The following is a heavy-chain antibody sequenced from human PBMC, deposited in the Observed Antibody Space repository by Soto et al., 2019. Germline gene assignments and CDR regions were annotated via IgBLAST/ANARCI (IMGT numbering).Heavy chain of an antibody. CDR3: ARTEGYFDY. CDR2: TYYRSRRNN. Sequence: LSQTLSLTCAISGDSVSSNSAAWNWVRQSPSRGLEWLGRTYYRSRRNNDYAVSEKSRITVNADTSKNQFSLQLKSVTPEDTAVYYCARTEGYFDYWGQGTPVTVS. J-gene: IGHJ4*02. V-gene: IGHV6-1*01. CDR1: GDSVSSNSAA.